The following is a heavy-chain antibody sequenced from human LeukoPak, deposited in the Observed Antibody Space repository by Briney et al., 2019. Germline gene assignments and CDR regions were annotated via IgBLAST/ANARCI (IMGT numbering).Heavy chain of an antibody. CDR2: IYYSGST. CDR1: GGSISSYY. V-gene: IGHV4-59*01. D-gene: IGHD3-9*01. CDR3: AGSDISGPNYWYFDL. Sequence: SETLSLTCTVSGGSISSYYWSWIRQPPGKGLEWIGYIYYSGSTNYNPSLKSRVTISVDTSKNQFSLKLGSVTAADTAVYYCAGSDISGPNYWYFDLWGRGTLVTVSS. J-gene: IGHJ2*01.